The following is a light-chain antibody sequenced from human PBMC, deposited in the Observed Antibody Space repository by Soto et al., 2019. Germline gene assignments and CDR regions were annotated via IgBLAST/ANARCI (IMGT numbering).Light chain of an antibody. V-gene: IGKV3-20*01. Sequence: IILTQSPGTLSLSPGERVTLSCKASQSISRSDLAWYQHRPGQSPRLLIYATSSRATGIPDRFTGGGSGTGFTLTISRLEPEDSAVYYCQQYGTSPTFGGGTKVDIK. CDR1: QSISRSD. CDR2: ATS. CDR3: QQYGTSPT. J-gene: IGKJ4*01.